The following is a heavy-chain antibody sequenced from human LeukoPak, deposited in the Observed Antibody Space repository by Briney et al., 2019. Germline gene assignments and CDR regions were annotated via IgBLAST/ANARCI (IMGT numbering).Heavy chain of an antibody. J-gene: IGHJ4*02. V-gene: IGHV5-51*01. CDR2: IYPDDSDT. CDR3: ARRGSSSGFDY. CDR1: GCGFTSYW. Sequence: GASLKISTKGSGCGFTSYWNGWVRQLPGKGLEWMGIIYPDDSDTRYSPSFQGQVTISADKSISTAYLQWSSLKASDTAMYYCARRGSSSGFDYWGQGTLVTVSS. D-gene: IGHD6-6*01.